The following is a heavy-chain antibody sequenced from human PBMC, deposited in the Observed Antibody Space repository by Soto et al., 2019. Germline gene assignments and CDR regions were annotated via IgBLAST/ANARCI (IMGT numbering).Heavy chain of an antibody. D-gene: IGHD2-15*01. V-gene: IGHV3-33*01. CDR1: GSAFRTHG. J-gene: IGHJ4*02. CDR2: IWGDGSKK. CDR3: ARGAVAAGDFDY. Sequence: LRLSCAASGSAFRTHGMHWVRQAPGKGLEWVAVIWGDGSKKYYADSVKGRFTISKDNSKNTLFLQMNTLRAEDTAVYYCARGAVAAGDFDYWGQGTLVTVSS.